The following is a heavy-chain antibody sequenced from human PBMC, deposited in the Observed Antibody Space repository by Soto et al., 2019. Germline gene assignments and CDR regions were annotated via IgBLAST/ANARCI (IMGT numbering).Heavy chain of an antibody. CDR2: TYYRSKWFN. Sequence: SQTLSLTCAISGDSVSSDSATWNWIRQSPSRGLEWLGRTYYRSKWFNDYAVSVKSRITINPYTSKNQFSRQLNSVTPEDTAVYYCARGLPIPIPSADFGFWDQGVLVTVS. J-gene: IGHJ4*02. D-gene: IGHD2-2*01. CDR1: GDSVSSDSAT. CDR3: ARGLPIPIPSADFGF. V-gene: IGHV6-1*01.